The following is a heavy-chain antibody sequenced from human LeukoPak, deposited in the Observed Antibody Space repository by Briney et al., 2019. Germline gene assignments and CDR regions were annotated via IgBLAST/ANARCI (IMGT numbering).Heavy chain of an antibody. CDR1: GGSISSPNYY. J-gene: IGHJ5*02. Sequence: PSETLSLTCTVSGGSISSPNYYWAWVRQPPGKGQEWIGSISYSVSAHYYPSLKSRVTISIDTSKNQFSLKLSSVTAADTAVYYCVRHEHNPQFDPSGEGTLVTVSS. V-gene: IGHV4-39*01. D-gene: IGHD1-14*01. CDR2: ISYSVSA. CDR3: VRHEHNPQFDP.